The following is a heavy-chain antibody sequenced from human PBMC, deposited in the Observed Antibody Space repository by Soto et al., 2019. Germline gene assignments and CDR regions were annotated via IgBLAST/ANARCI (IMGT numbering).Heavy chain of an antibody. J-gene: IGHJ6*02. Sequence: PGGSLRLSXAASGFTFSSYEMNWVRQAPGKGLEWVSYISSSGSTIYYADSVKGRFTISRDNAKNSLYLQMNSLRAEDTAVYYCASFAYDFWSGFSYYYYGMDVWGQGTTVTVSS. V-gene: IGHV3-48*03. CDR1: GFTFSSYE. CDR2: ISSSGSTI. D-gene: IGHD3-3*01. CDR3: ASFAYDFWSGFSYYYYGMDV.